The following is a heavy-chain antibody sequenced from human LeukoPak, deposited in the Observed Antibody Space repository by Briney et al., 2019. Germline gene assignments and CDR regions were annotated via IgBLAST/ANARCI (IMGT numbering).Heavy chain of an antibody. D-gene: IGHD3-3*01. CDR1: GLTFNKYS. Sequence: GGSLRLSCVASGLTFNKYSMNWVRQAPGKGLEWVSSISGSSAYIYYEDSVKGRFTTSRDNAKNSLYLQMNSLRAEDTAVYYCASDYDFWSGYCGYWGQGTLVTVSS. J-gene: IGHJ4*02. CDR2: ISGSSAYI. V-gene: IGHV3-21*01. CDR3: ASDYDFWSGYCGY.